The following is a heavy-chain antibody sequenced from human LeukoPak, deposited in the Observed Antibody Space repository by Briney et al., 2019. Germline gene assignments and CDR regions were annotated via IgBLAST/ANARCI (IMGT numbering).Heavy chain of an antibody. Sequence: PGGSLRLSCAASGFTFSSYEMNWVCQAPGKGLEWVSYISSSGSTIYYADSVKGRFTISRDNAKNSLYLQMNSLRAEDTAVYYCARDYFDWNYDYWGQGTLVTVSS. J-gene: IGHJ4*02. CDR3: ARDYFDWNYDY. CDR2: ISSSGSTI. V-gene: IGHV3-48*03. CDR1: GFTFSSYE. D-gene: IGHD1-1*01.